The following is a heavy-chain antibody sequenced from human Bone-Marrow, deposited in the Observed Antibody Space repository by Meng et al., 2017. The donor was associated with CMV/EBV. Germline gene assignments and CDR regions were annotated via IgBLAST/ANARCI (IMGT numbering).Heavy chain of an antibody. CDR3: ARDRQLRRLRPSSADV. D-gene: IGHD3-3*01. CDR2: IKQDGSEK. Sequence: GESLKISCAASGFTFSSYWMSWVRQAPGKGLEWVANIKQDGSEKYYVDSVKGRFTISRDNAKNSLYLQMNSLRAEDTAVYYCARDRQLRRLRPSSADVWGQGPTVTVSS. V-gene: IGHV3-7*01. CDR1: GFTFSSYW. J-gene: IGHJ6*02.